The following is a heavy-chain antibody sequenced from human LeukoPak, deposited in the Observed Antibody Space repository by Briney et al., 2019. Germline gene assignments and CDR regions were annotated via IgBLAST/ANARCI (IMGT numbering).Heavy chain of an antibody. V-gene: IGHV3-30*02. Sequence: GGSLRLSCAASGFTFNNYGMHWVRQAPGKGLEWVAFIRYNGNNQYYADSVKGRFTISRDNSKNTLYLQMNSLKGDDTAVYYCARESGSSGYYVDYWGQGTLVTVSS. D-gene: IGHD3-22*01. CDR3: ARESGSSGYYVDY. CDR2: IRYNGNNQ. CDR1: GFTFNNYG. J-gene: IGHJ4*02.